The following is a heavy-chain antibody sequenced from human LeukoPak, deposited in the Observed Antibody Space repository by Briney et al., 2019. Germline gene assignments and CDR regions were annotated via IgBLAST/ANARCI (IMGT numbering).Heavy chain of an antibody. D-gene: IGHD2-15*01. CDR2: ISGSGGST. Sequence: GGSLRLSCAASGFTFSSYAMSWVRQAPGKGLEWVSAISGSGGSTYYADSVKGRFTISRDNSKNTLYLQMNSLRAEDTAVYYCARDLSSCSGGSCPQDYWGQGTLVTVSS. CDR1: GFTFSSYA. CDR3: ARDLSSCSGGSCPQDY. V-gene: IGHV3-23*01. J-gene: IGHJ4*02.